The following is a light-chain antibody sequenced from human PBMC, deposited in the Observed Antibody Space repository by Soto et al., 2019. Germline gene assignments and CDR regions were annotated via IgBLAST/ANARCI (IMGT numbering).Light chain of an antibody. V-gene: IGLV2-14*01. J-gene: IGLJ2*01. CDR3: SSYTTSNTYVV. Sequence: QSALTQPASVSGSPGQSITISCTGTSSDVGGYNYVSWYQQHPGKAPKLMIYDVSNRPSGISNRFSGSKSGNTASLTISGRQAEDEADYYCSSYTTSNTYVVFGGGTKVTVL. CDR2: DVS. CDR1: SSDVGGYNY.